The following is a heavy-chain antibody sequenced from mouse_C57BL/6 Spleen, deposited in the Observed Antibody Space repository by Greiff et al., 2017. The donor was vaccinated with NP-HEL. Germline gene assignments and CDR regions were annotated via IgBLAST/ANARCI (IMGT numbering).Heavy chain of an antibody. CDR2: IDPETGGT. CDR1: GYTFTDYE. Sequence: VQLQQSGAELVRPGASVTLSCKASGYTFTDYEMHWVKQTPVHGLEWIGAIDPETGGTAYNQKFKGKAILTADKSSSTAYMELRSLTSEDSAVYYCTSGYYVLYAMDYWGQGTSVTVSS. CDR3: TSGYYVLYAMDY. D-gene: IGHD2-3*01. V-gene: IGHV1-15*01. J-gene: IGHJ4*01.